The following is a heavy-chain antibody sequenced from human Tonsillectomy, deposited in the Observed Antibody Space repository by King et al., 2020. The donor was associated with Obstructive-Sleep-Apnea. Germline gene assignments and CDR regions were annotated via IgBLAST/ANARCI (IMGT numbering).Heavy chain of an antibody. D-gene: IGHD3-10*01. CDR3: ARVFPYGSGTYIWFNP. V-gene: IGHV4-30-2*01. CDR1: GASINSEDYS. J-gene: IGHJ5*02. Sequence: QLQESGPGVVKPSQTLSLTCGVSGASINSEDYSWSWVRQPPGKGLEWIGSIYHTGSTFYNPSLKSRVTVSVDRSKNQFFLNLTSVNVADTAVYFCARVFPYGSGTYIWFNPWGRGTLVTVSS. CDR2: IYHTGST.